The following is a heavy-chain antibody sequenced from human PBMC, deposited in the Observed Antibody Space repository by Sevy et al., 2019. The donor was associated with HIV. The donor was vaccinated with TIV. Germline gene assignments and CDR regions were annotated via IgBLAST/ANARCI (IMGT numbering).Heavy chain of an antibody. CDR3: ASPTTLPYYYDSSGYYRPDAFDI. D-gene: IGHD3-22*01. J-gene: IGHJ3*02. V-gene: IGHV3-33*01. Sequence: GESLKISCAASGFTFSSYGMHWVRQAPGKGLEWVAVIWYDGSNKYYADSVKGRFTISRDNSKNTLYLQMNSLRAEDTAVYYCASPTTLPYYYDSSGYYRPDAFDIWGQGTMVTVSS. CDR1: GFTFSSYG. CDR2: IWYDGSNK.